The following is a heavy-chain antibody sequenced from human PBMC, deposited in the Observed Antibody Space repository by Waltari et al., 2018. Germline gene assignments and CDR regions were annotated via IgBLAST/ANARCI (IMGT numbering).Heavy chain of an antibody. V-gene: IGHV3-23*01. D-gene: IGHD2-2*01. CDR2: ISGSGGST. J-gene: IGHJ4*02. CDR1: GGSISSYY. CDR3: AKDPIVVVPAAPYYFDY. Sequence: VQLQESGPGLVKPSETLSLTCTVSGGSISSYYWSWVRQAPGKGLEWVSAISGSGGSTYYADSVKGRFTISRDNSKNTLYLQMNSLRAEDTAVYYCAKDPIVVVPAAPYYFDYWGQGTLVTVSS.